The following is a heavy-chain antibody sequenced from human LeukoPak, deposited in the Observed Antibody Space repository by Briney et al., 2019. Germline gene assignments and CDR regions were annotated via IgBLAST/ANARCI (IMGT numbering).Heavy chain of an antibody. CDR2: IYYSGST. D-gene: IGHD4-11*01. J-gene: IGHJ4*02. Sequence: SQTLSLTCTVSGGVISSGDYYWSWIRQPPGKGLEWFGYIYYSGSTYYNPSLKSRLTISVDTSKSQFSLKLVSVTAADTAVYYCAKSYFDYSTYYSYYFNLWGQGALVTVSS. V-gene: IGHV4-30-4*01. CDR1: GGVISSGDYY. CDR3: AKSYFDYSTYYSYYFNL.